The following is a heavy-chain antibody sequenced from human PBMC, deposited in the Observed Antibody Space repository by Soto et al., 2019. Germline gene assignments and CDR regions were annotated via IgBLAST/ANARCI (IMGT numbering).Heavy chain of an antibody. CDR3: ARGTTFSYYYCGMDV. CDR1: GGSFGGYA. Sequence: SETLSLTCAVYGGSFGGYAWSWIRQPPGKGLEWIGEINYSGSANYNPSLKSRVTISADKSKNQFSLKLSSVTAADTAVYYCARGTTFSYYYCGMDVWGQGTTVTVSS. CDR2: INYSGSA. J-gene: IGHJ6*02. V-gene: IGHV4-34*01. D-gene: IGHD3-10*02.